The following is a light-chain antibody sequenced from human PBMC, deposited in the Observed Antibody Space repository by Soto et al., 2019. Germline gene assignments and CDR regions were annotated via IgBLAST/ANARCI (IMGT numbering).Light chain of an antibody. V-gene: IGKV1-27*01. CDR1: QGIRND. Sequence: DIQMTQSPSSLSASVGDRVTITCRASQGIRNDLGWYQQKPGKAPKRLIYAASTLQSGVPSRFSGSGSGTDFTLTINSLQPEDVATYSCQKYSSVPVFGPGTKVEIK. CDR2: AAS. CDR3: QKYSSVPV. J-gene: IGKJ3*01.